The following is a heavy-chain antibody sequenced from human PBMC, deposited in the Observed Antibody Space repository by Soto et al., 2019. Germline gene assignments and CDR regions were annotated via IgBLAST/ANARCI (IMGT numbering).Heavy chain of an antibody. CDR1: GFIFTNYW. J-gene: IGHJ4*01. CDR3: GGVFEY. V-gene: IGHV3-74*01. CDR2: ITHDGSGT. D-gene: IGHD2-8*01. Sequence: EVEVVESGGGLVQPGESLRLSCAASGFIFTNYWMHWVRQVPGRGLVWVSGITHDGSGTKYADSVKGRFTISRDNAKNTVYLQMNSLRPEDTAVYYCGGVFEYWGRGTLVTVSS.